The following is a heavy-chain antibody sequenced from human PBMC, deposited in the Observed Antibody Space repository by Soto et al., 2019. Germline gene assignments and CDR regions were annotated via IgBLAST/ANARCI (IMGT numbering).Heavy chain of an antibody. CDR1: GGSISSGDYY. Sequence: QVQLQESGPGLVKPSQTLSLTCTVSGGSISSGDYYWSWIRQPPGTGLEWIGYIYYSGSTYYNPSLKSRVTISVDTSKNQFSLKLSSVTAADTAVYYCARAGSGYDQYYYYYYGMDVWGQGTTVTVSS. V-gene: IGHV4-30-4*01. CDR2: IYYSGST. D-gene: IGHD5-12*01. CDR3: ARAGSGYDQYYYYYYGMDV. J-gene: IGHJ6*02.